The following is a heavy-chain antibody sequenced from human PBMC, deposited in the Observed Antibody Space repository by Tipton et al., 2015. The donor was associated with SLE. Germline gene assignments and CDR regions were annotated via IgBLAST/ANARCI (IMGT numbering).Heavy chain of an antibody. Sequence: TLSLTCTVYGGSFSGYYWSLIRQPPGKGLEWIGEINHSGSTNYNPSLKSRVSISVDTSKNQFSLKLTSVTAADTAVYYCAKKDFWSGYPTFWGQGTLATVSS. V-gene: IGHV4-34*01. D-gene: IGHD3-3*01. CDR3: AKKDFWSGYPTF. J-gene: IGHJ4*02. CDR2: INHSGST. CDR1: GGSFSGYY.